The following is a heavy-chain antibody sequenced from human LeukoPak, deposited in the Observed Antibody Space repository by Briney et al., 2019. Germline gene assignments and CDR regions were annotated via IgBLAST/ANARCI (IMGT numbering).Heavy chain of an antibody. CDR3: ARAATVTTAGYFDL. J-gene: IGHJ2*01. CDR1: GFTFSKYW. V-gene: IGHV3-74*01. Sequence: GGSLGLSCAASGFTFSKYWLHWVRQPPGRGLVWLARINPDDKSTSYADSVKGRFTISRDNAKNSLYLQMNSLRAEDTALYHCARAATVTTAGYFDLWGRGTLVTVSS. CDR2: INPDDKST. D-gene: IGHD4-17*01.